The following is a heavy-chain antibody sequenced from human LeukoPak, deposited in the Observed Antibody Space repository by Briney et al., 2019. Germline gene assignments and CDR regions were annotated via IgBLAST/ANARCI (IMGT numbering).Heavy chain of an antibody. D-gene: IGHD1-20*01. J-gene: IGHJ4*02. CDR2: IKSKADGETI. Sequence: GGSLRLSCAASGFTFTNAWMNWVRQAPGKGLEWVGRIKSKADGETIDYAAPVKGRFTFSRGDSKNMLYLQMNSLKSEDTAVYYCSTLTSRGLSDSWGQGTLVTVSS. CDR3: STLTSRGLSDS. CDR1: GFTFTNAW. V-gene: IGHV3-15*07.